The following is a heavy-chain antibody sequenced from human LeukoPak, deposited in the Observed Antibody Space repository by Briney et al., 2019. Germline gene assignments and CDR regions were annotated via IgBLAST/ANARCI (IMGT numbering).Heavy chain of an antibody. J-gene: IGHJ4*02. CDR1: GFTFSSYG. Sequence: GGSLRLSCAASGFTFSSYGMHWVRQAPGKGLEWVSAISGSGGSTYYADSVKGRFTISRDNSKNTLYLQMNSLRAEDTAVYYCAKVAEKNANSNYPRFDYWGQGTLVTVSS. CDR3: AKVAEKNANSNYPRFDY. CDR2: ISGSGGST. D-gene: IGHD4-11*01. V-gene: IGHV3-23*01.